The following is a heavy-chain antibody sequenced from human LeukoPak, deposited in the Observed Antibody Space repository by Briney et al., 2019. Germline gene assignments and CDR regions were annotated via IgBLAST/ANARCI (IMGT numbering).Heavy chain of an antibody. D-gene: IGHD4-17*01. J-gene: IGHJ6*02. Sequence: GRSLRLSCAASGFTFDDYAMPWVRQAPGKGLEWVSGISWNSGSIGYADSVKGRFTISRDNAKNSLYLQMNSLRAEDTALYYCAKGVTTAILTGMDVWGQGTTVTVSS. CDR3: AKGVTTAILTGMDV. CDR2: ISWNSGSI. CDR1: GFTFDDYA. V-gene: IGHV3-9*01.